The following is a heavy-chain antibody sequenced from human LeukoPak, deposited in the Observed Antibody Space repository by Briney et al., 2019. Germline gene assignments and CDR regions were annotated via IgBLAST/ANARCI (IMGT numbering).Heavy chain of an antibody. Sequence: SETLSLTCIVSGVSISGYYWSWIRQPPGRGLEWIAYIYYSGSTSTKYTPSLKSRVTVSVDTSKNQFSLKLSSVTAADTAVYYCARIRGDSGYDDYWGQGTLVTVSS. D-gene: IGHD5-12*01. J-gene: IGHJ4*02. CDR3: ARIRGDSGYDDY. CDR1: GVSISGYY. V-gene: IGHV4-59*08. CDR2: IYYSGSTS.